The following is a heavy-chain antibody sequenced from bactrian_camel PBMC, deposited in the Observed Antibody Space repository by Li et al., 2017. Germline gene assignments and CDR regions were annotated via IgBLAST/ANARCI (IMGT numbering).Heavy chain of an antibody. D-gene: IGHD1*01. CDR2: FRSDGTT. V-gene: IGHV3S10*01. Sequence: VQLVESGGGSVQPGVSLRLSCVSSGVTSEIYYMAWFRQGPGKGREGAAGFRSDGTTSYADSVKGRFTISKDNAKATMFLQMDSLKPEDTAVYYCAADAVLTWNLLCPPDEARHHTWGQGTQVTVS. J-gene: IGHJ6*01. CDR3: AADAVLTWNLLCPPDEARHHT. CDR1: GVTSEIYY.